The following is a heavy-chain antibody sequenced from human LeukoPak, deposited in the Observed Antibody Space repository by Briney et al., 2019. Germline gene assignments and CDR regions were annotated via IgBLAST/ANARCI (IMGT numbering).Heavy chain of an antibody. V-gene: IGHV1-69*05. D-gene: IGHD6-13*01. J-gene: IGHJ4*02. Sequence: GASVKVSCKASGGTFSSYAISWVRQAPGQGLEWMGGIIPIFGTANYAQKFQGRVTITTDESTSTAYMELSSLRSEDTAVYYCARVKGTAAAGLIDYWGQGTLVTVSS. CDR2: IIPIFGTA. CDR3: ARVKGTAAAGLIDY. CDR1: GGTFSSYA.